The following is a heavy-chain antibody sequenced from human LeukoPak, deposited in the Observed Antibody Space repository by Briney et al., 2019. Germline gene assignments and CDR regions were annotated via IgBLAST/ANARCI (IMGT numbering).Heavy chain of an antibody. CDR2: ISYDGSNK. CDR3: ARDPLKGTVVTPGPDY. CDR1: GFTFSSYA. J-gene: IGHJ4*02. Sequence: PGGSLRLSCAASGFTFSSYAMHWVRQAPGKGLEWVAVISYDGSNKYYADSVKGRFTISGDNSKNTLYLQMNSLRAEDTAVYYCARDPLKGTVVTPGPDYWGQGTLVTVSP. V-gene: IGHV3-30*04. D-gene: IGHD4-23*01.